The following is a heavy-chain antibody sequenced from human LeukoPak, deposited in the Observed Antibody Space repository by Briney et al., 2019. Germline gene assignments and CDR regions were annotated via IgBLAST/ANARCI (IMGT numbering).Heavy chain of an antibody. CDR1: GGSISSYY. J-gene: IGHJ4*02. D-gene: IGHD5-12*01. CDR3: ARMGGYSGYATH. Sequence: PSETLSLTCTVSGGSISSYYWSWIRQPAGKGLEWIGYIYSSGSANYNPSLKSRVTISVDTSKNQFSLKLSSVTAADTAVYYCARMGGYSGYATHWGQGTLVTVSS. CDR2: IYSSGSA. V-gene: IGHV4-59*08.